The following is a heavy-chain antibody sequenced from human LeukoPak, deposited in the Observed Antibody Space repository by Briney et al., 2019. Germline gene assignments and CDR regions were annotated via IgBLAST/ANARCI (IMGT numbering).Heavy chain of an antibody. CDR2: ISGSGGST. D-gene: IGHD4-11*01. CDR3: AKDSGFPRPGGPPRDYRNQADY. Sequence: GGSLRLSCAASGFTFTSYSMNWVRQAPRKGLEWVSAISGSGGSTYYADSVKGRFTISRDNSKNTLYLQMNSLRAEDTAVYYCAKDSGFPRPGGPPRDYRNQADYWGQGTLVTVSS. V-gene: IGHV3-23*01. J-gene: IGHJ4*02. CDR1: GFTFTSYS.